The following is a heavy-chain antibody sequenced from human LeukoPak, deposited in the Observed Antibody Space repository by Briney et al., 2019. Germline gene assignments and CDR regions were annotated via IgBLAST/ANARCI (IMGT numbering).Heavy chain of an antibody. D-gene: IGHD6-19*01. V-gene: IGHV3-30*18. CDR3: AKEGTSSGWYLFADY. J-gene: IGHJ4*02. CDR1: GFTFSSFG. Sequence: TGGSLRLSCAASGFTFSSFGMHWVRQAPGKGLEWVTVISDDGSNKYYADSVKGRFTISRDNSKNTLYLEMNSLRAEDTAVYYCAKEGTSSGWYLFADYWGQGTLVTVSS. CDR2: ISDDGSNK.